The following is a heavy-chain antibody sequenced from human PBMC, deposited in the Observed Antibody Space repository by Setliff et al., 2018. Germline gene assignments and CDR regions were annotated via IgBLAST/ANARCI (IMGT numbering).Heavy chain of an antibody. Sequence: SETLSLTCTVSGGSISSYYWSWIRQPPGKGLEWIGYIYNSGSTNYNPSLKSRVTMSVDTSRNQISLNLTSVTAADTAVYFCARHLLVQGTYHFDYWGQGSPVTVSS. CDR3: ARHLLVQGTYHFDY. D-gene: IGHD3-10*01. CDR2: IYNSGST. J-gene: IGHJ4*02. CDR1: GGSISSYY. V-gene: IGHV4-59*08.